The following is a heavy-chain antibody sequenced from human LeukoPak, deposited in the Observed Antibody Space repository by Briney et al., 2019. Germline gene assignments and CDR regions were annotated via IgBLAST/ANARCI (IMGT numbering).Heavy chain of an antibody. CDR3: ASLRYSGSYYLDY. Sequence: PSETLSLTCTVSGGSISSSSYYWGWVRQPPGKGLEWIGTIYYSGSTYYNPSLKSRVTISVDTSKNQFSLKLSSVTAADTAVYYCASLRYSGSYYLDYWGQGTLVTVSS. CDR1: GGSISSSSYY. CDR2: IYYSGST. J-gene: IGHJ4*02. V-gene: IGHV4-39*01. D-gene: IGHD1-26*01.